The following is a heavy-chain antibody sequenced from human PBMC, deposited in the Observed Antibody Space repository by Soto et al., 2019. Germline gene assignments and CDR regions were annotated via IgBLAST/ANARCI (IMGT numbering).Heavy chain of an antibody. V-gene: IGHV4-61*01. Sequence: PSETLSLTCTVSGGSISSSSYYWSWIRQPPGKGLEWIGYIYFSGGTNYNPSLKSRVTISVDTSKNQFSLKLSSVTAADTAVYYCARESRSWYGSIWDYWGQGTLVTVSS. J-gene: IGHJ4*02. D-gene: IGHD6-13*01. CDR1: GGSISSSSYY. CDR2: IYFSGGT. CDR3: ARESRSWYGSIWDY.